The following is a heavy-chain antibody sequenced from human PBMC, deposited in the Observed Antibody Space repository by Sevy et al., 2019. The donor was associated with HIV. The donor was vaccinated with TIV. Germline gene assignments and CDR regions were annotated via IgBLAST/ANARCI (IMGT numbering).Heavy chain of an antibody. Sequence: GGSLRLSCAASGFTFSSYGMHWVRQAPGKGLEWVAVISYDGSNKYYADSVKGRFTISRDNSKNTPYLQMNSLRAEDTAVYYCAKDRSYYNYYYYYGMDVWGQGTTVTVSS. V-gene: IGHV3-30*18. CDR2: ISYDGSNK. J-gene: IGHJ6*02. CDR3: AKDRSYYNYYYYYGMDV. D-gene: IGHD3-10*01. CDR1: GFTFSSYG.